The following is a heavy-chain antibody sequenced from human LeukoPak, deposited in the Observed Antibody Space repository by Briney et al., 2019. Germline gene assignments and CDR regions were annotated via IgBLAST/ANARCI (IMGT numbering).Heavy chain of an antibody. CDR2: INPSGGST. CDR3: ARVLHYYDSSGYYILGY. Sequence: GASVKVSCKASVYTFTSYYMHWVRQAPGQGLEWMGIINPSGGSTSYAQKFQGRVTMTRDTSTSTVYMELSSLRSEDTAVYYCARVLHYYDSSGYYILGYRGQGTLVTVSS. J-gene: IGHJ4*02. V-gene: IGHV1-46*01. D-gene: IGHD3-22*01. CDR1: VYTFTSYY.